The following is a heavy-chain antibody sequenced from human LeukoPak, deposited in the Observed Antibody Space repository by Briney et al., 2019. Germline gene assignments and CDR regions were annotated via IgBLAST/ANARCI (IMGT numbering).Heavy chain of an antibody. CDR1: GCTFSSYA. CDR2: ISGSGGST. Sequence: GGSLRLSCAASGCTFSSYAMSWVRQAPGKGLEGVSAISGSGGSTYYADSVKGRFTISRDNSKNTLYLQMNSLRAEDTAVYYCAKDRNLESWGNGDPLDYWGQGTLVTVSS. V-gene: IGHV3-23*01. D-gene: IGHD4-17*01. CDR3: AKDRNLESWGNGDPLDY. J-gene: IGHJ4*02.